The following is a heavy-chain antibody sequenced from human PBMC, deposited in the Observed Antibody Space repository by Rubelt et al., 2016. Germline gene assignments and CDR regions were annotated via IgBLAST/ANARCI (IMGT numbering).Heavy chain of an antibody. J-gene: IGHJ3*02. CDR1: SYA. V-gene: IGHV3-30*04. CDR2: ISYDGSNK. D-gene: IGHD3-16*01. Sequence: SYAMHWVRQAPGKGLEWVAVISYDGSNKYYADSVKDRFTISRDNSKNTLYLQMNSLRAEDTAVYYCAKGGIGSYTAFDIWGQGTMVTVSS. CDR3: AKGGIGSYTAFDI.